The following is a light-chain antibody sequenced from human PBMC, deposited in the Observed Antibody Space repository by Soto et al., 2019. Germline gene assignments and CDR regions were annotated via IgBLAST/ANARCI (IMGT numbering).Light chain of an antibody. V-gene: IGLV8-61*01. CDR1: SAPVSTSYY. CDR3: VLYMGTGISV. Sequence: QAVVTQEPSFSGSLGGTVTLTWGLTSAPVSTSYYPSWYQQTPGQAPRTLIYSTNTRSSGVPDRFSGSILGNKAALTITGAQADDESDYYCVLYMGTGISVFGGGTKLTVL. J-gene: IGLJ2*01. CDR2: STN.